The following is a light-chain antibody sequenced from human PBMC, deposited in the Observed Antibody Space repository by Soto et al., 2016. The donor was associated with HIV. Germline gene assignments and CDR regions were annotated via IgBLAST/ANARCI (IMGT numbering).Light chain of an antibody. Sequence: DIQMTQSPSSVSASVGDRVTITCRASQAINSRLAWYQQKPGKAPEVLITATYTLQAGVPSRFSGSGSGTKFTLTISSLQPDDSATYYCQQYNSYMYTVGRGPRWRS. J-gene: IGKJ2*01. V-gene: IGKV1D-16*01. CDR2: ATY. CDR1: QAINSR. CDR3: QQYNSYMYT.